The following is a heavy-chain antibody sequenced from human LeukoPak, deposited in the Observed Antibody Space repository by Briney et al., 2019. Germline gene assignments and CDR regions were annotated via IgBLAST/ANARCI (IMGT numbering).Heavy chain of an antibody. D-gene: IGHD5-12*01. CDR1: GYSFNTYW. Sequence: GEPLKISCKGSGYSFNTYWIGWVRQMPGKGLEWMGIIYPGDSDTKYSPSFQGQVTISADKSISTAYLQWSSLKASDTAMYYCARRVQGGYDPQDYYYMDVWGKGTTVTISS. CDR2: IYPGDSDT. CDR3: ARRVQGGYDPQDYYYMDV. V-gene: IGHV5-51*01. J-gene: IGHJ6*03.